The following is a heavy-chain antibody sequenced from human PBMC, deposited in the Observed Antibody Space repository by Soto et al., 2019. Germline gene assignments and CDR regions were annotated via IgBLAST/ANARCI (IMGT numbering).Heavy chain of an antibody. Sequence: SETLSLTCTVSGDSISGFYWNWIRQPPGKGLEWISFISYSGTPNYNPSLKSRVTMSVDTSKNQFSLELTSMTAADTAVYYCARASDASRLRPDYWGQGTLVTVSS. J-gene: IGHJ4*02. CDR1: GDSISGFY. V-gene: IGHV4-59*01. CDR3: ARASDASRLRPDY. CDR2: ISYSGTP. D-gene: IGHD2-21*02.